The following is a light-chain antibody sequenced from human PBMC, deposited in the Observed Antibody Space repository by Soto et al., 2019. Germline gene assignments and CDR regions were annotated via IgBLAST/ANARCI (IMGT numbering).Light chain of an antibody. Sequence: DVVMTQSPLSLPGTXGXPXXXSXXXYXXLVHSDGIAYFSWFQQRPGRSPRRLIYKVSNRDSGVPARFSGSGSGTDFALKISRVEAEDVGVYYCVQGTHWPITFGQGTRLEIK. J-gene: IGKJ5*01. CDR2: KVS. V-gene: IGKV2-30*02. CDR3: VQGTHWPIT. CDR1: XXLVHSDGIAY.